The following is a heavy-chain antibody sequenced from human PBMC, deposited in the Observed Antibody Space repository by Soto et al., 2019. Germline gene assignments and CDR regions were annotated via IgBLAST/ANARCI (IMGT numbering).Heavy chain of an antibody. CDR1: GYTFRNYG. D-gene: IGHD3-3*01. CDR2: ISAYDGHS. CDR3: ARDEGFLRS. V-gene: IGHV1-18*01. Sequence: QAQLVQSGAEMKKPGASVKVSCKASGYTFRNYGITWVRQAPGQGLERMGWISAYDGHSNYAQNLQGRVTMTTDTSTNTAYMELRSLRSDDTAVYYCARDEGFLRSWGQGTLVAVSS. J-gene: IGHJ5*02.